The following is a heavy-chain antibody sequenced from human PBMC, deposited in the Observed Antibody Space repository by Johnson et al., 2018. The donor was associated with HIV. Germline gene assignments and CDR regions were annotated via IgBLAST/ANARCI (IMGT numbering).Heavy chain of an antibody. CDR3: ARDSASGQQLVNSDAFDS. D-gene: IGHD6-13*01. CDR1: GFTFDDYA. V-gene: IGHV3-9*01. Sequence: VQLVESGGGLVQPGRSLRLSCAASGFTFDDYAMHWVRQAPGKGLEWVSGISWNSGSIGYADSVKGRLTFSRDNSKNTLYLQMNSLRAEDTAVYYCARDSASGQQLVNSDAFDSWGQGTMVTVSS. CDR2: ISWNSGSI. J-gene: IGHJ3*02.